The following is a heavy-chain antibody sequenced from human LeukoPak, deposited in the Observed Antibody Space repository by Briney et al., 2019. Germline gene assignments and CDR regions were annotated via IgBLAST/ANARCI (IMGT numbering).Heavy chain of an antibody. V-gene: IGHV3-53*05. CDR1: GFTVSSDY. Sequence: GGSLRLSCAASGFTVSSDYMSWVRQAPGKGLEWVSVIYSGGSTYYADSVKGRFTISRDNSKNTLYLQMNSLRAEDTAVYYCAKGDGYCSGGSCFPQAFDIWGQGTMVTVSS. J-gene: IGHJ3*02. CDR3: AKGDGYCSGGSCFPQAFDI. CDR2: IYSGGST. D-gene: IGHD2-15*01.